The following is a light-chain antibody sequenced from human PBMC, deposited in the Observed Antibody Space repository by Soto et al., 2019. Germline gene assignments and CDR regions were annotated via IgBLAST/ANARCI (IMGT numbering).Light chain of an antibody. CDR1: QGISNY. Sequence: DIPMTQSPSAMSASVGDRVIITCRASQGISNYLAWFQQKPGKVPERLIYAASNLQSGVPSRFSGSGSGTDFTLTISSLQPEDFATYYCLQHHSSPLTFGGGTKVEIK. CDR3: LQHHSSPLT. J-gene: IGKJ4*01. CDR2: AAS. V-gene: IGKV1-17*03.